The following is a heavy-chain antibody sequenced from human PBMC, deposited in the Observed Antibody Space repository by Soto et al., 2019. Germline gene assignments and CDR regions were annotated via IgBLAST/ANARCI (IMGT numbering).Heavy chain of an antibody. CDR2: INHSGST. D-gene: IGHD6-13*01. J-gene: IGHJ4*02. Sequence: CWPPYSSGKGLEWIGEINHSGSTNYNPSLKSRVTISVDTSKNQFSLKLSSVTAADTAVYYWERAPWSSSRSSDSWGKGTLVT. CDR3: ERAPWSSSRSSDS. V-gene: IGHV4-34*01.